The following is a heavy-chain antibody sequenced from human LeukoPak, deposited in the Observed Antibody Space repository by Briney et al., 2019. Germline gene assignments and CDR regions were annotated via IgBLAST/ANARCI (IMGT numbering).Heavy chain of an antibody. D-gene: IGHD1-26*01. Sequence: GGSLRLSCAASGFTFSSYSMNWVRQAPGKGLEWVSYISSSSSTIYYADSVKGRFTISRDNAKNSLYLQMNSLRAEDTAVYYCARDQWVGATMGYWGQGTLVTASP. V-gene: IGHV3-48*01. CDR1: GFTFSSYS. CDR2: ISSSSSTI. CDR3: ARDQWVGATMGY. J-gene: IGHJ4*02.